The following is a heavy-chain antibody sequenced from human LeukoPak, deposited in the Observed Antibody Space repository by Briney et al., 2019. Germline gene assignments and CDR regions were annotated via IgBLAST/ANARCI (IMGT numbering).Heavy chain of an antibody. CDR3: ASGVPYCGGDCYLFDY. D-gene: IGHD2-21*02. CDR1: GGTFSSYA. Sequence: SVKVSCKASGGTFSSYAISWVRQAPGQGLEWMGGNIPIFGTANYAQKFQGRVTITADESTSTAYMELSSLRSEDTAVYYCASGVPYCGGDCYLFDYWGQGTLVTVSS. CDR2: NIPIFGTA. J-gene: IGHJ4*02. V-gene: IGHV1-69*13.